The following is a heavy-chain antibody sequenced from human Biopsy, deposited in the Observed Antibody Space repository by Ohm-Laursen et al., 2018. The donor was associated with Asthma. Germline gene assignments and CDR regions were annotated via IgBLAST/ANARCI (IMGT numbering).Heavy chain of an antibody. J-gene: IGHJ6*02. CDR1: GFAFSNYG. CDR3: AKHTLSLTDFYGMDA. V-gene: IGHV3-30*18. Sequence: SLRLSCTAPGFAFSNYGIYWVRQAPGKGLEWVAGISYDGSDKYYGDSVKGRFSITRGNSKNTLDLHLNSLRTEDTAVYYCAKHTLSLTDFYGMDAWGQGTTVTVSS. D-gene: IGHD1-20*01. CDR2: ISYDGSDK.